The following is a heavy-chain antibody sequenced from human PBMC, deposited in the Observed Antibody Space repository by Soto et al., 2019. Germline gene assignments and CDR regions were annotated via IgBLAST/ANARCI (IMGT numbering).Heavy chain of an antibody. D-gene: IGHD1-26*01. CDR1: GFSFSGSP. V-gene: IGHV3-73*02. J-gene: IGHJ4*02. CDR3: TRWDPTAYSLDY. CDR2: IRSKANNYAT. Sequence: EVQLVESGGGLVQPGGSLKLSCAASGFSFSGSPMYWVRQASGKGLEWVGRIRSKANNYATAYAASVKGRFTISRDDAKNTAYLQMNSLKTEDTAVYYCTRWDPTAYSLDYWGQGALVTVSS.